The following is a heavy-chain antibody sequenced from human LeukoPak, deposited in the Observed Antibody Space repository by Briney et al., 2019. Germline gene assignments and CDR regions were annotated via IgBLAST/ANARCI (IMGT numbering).Heavy chain of an antibody. CDR1: GYTLTELS. CDR3: ATTMTTVTPFDY. Sequence: ASVKVSCKVSGYTLTELSMHWVRQAPGKGLEWMGGFDPEDGETIYAQKFQGRVTMTEDTSTDTAYMELSSLRSEDTAAYYCATTMTTVTPFDYWGQGTLVTVSS. J-gene: IGHJ4*02. CDR2: FDPEDGET. V-gene: IGHV1-24*01. D-gene: IGHD4-17*01.